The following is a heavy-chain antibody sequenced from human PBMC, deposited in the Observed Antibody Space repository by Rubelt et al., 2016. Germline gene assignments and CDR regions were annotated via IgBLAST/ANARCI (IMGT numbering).Heavy chain of an antibody. CDR2: LHPSGIT. D-gene: IGHD3-22*01. CDR1: GGSFSDYY. CDR3: ARPAGPSYYYYFDY. V-gene: IGHV4-34*01. J-gene: IGHJ4*02. Sequence: QVQLQQWGAGLLKPSETLSLTCAVYGGSFSDYYWTWVSQPPGKGLEGIGHLHPSGITNSNPSLQSRVAISVDTSNNQFSLRLNSVTAADSAVYYCARPAGPSYYYYFDYWGQGILVTVSS.